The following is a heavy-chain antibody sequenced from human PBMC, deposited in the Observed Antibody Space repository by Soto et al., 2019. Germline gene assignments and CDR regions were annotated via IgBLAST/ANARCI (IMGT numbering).Heavy chain of an antibody. D-gene: IGHD4-17*01. CDR3: AKRAGDGYFDC. J-gene: IGHJ4*02. V-gene: IGHV3-23*01. CDR2: IDGGGGST. CDR1: GFTFSSYA. Sequence: EVQLLESGGGLVQPGGPLRLSCAASGFTFSSYAMHWVRQAPEKGPEWVSFIDGGGGSTYYAASVKGRFTISRDNSKNTLYVQMNRLRAEDTAVYYCAKRAGDGYFDCWGQGTLVTVSS.